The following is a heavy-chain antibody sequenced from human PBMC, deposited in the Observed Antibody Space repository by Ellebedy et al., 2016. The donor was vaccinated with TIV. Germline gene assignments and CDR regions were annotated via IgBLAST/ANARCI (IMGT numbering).Heavy chain of an antibody. V-gene: IGHV4-59*01. J-gene: IGHJ4*02. CDR3: ARDHGGSLDY. CDR2: ISYSGST. Sequence: MPSETLSLTCTVSGGSISPYYWSWIRQAPGKGLEWIGYISYSGSTNYNPSLKSRVAISVDTSKNQFSLRLNSVTAADTAVYYCARDHGGSLDYWGQGTLVTVSS. CDR1: GGSISPYY. D-gene: IGHD2-15*01.